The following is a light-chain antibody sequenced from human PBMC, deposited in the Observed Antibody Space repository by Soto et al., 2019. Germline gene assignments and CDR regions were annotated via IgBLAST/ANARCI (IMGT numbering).Light chain of an antibody. Sequence: QAVLTQPPSVSGAPGQRVTIACTGSSSNIGAGHDVHWYRQLPGTAPKLLIYGNNNRPSGVPDRFSGSKSGTSASLAITGLHAEDEADYYCQSYDSSLSGYVFATGTKLNVL. V-gene: IGLV1-40*01. CDR2: GNN. CDR3: QSYDSSLSGYV. J-gene: IGLJ1*01. CDR1: SSNIGAGHD.